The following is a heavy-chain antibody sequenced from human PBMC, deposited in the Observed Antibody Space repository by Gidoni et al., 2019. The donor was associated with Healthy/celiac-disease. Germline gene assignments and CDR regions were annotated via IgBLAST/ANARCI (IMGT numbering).Heavy chain of an antibody. CDR1: GGPVGCSSYY. CDR3: ARHDRHSSSPQGWFDP. Sequence: QLQLQESGPGLVKPSGTLSLTGAVSGGPVGCSSYYWGWFRQPPGKGLEWIGSIYYGGSTYYNPSLKSRVTISVDTSKNQFSLKLSSVTAADTAVYYCARHDRHSSSPQGWFDPWGQGTLVTVSS. J-gene: IGHJ5*02. CDR2: IYYGGST. D-gene: IGHD6-6*01. V-gene: IGHV4-39*01.